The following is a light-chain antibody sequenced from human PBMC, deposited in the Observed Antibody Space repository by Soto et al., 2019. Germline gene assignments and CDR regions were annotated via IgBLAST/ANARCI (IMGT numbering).Light chain of an antibody. V-gene: IGLV1-40*01. J-gene: IGLJ1*01. CDR3: QSYDSSLSGRGV. CDR2: GNS. CDR1: SSNIGEGSD. Sequence: QSVLTQPPSVSGAPGQRGTISCTGSSSNIGEGSDVHWYQQLPGTAPKLLIYGNSNRPSGVPDRFSGSKSGTSASLAITGLQAEDEADYYCQSYDSSLSGRGVFGTGTKVTVL.